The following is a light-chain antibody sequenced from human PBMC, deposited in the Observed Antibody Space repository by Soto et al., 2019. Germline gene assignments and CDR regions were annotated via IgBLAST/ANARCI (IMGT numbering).Light chain of an antibody. CDR3: CSYAGSYTGV. CDR1: SSDVGGYNY. CDR2: DVS. Sequence: QSALTQPRSVSGSPGQSVTLSCTGTSSDVGGYNYVSWYQQHPGKAPKLMIYDVSKRPSGVPDRFSGSKSDNTASLTISGLQAEDEADYYCCSYAGSYTGVFGGGTKVTVL. V-gene: IGLV2-11*01. J-gene: IGLJ3*02.